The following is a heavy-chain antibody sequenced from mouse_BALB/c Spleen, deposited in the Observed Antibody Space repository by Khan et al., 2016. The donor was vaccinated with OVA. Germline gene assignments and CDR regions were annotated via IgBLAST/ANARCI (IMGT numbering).Heavy chain of an antibody. V-gene: IGHV1S135*01. CDR2: IDPFSGGT. Sequence: VQLKESGPALMKPGASVKISCRASGSSFTTYYIHWMMQSHGKSLEWIGYIDPFSGGTTYNQKFKGKATLTVDKSSSTAYIHLSNLTSEDSAVYYGTRHGYVAWFTYWGQGTLVTVSA. CDR1: GSSFTTYY. D-gene: IGHD2-2*01. J-gene: IGHJ3*01. CDR3: TRHGYVAWFTY.